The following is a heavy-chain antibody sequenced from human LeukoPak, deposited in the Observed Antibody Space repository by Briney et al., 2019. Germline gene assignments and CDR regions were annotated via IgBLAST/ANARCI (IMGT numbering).Heavy chain of an antibody. J-gene: IGHJ4*02. CDR2: IYHSGST. CDR3: ARDLLWFGELSTFDY. Sequence: SSETLSLTCTVSGGSISSYYWGWIRQPPGKGLEWIGSIYHSGSTYYNPSLKSRVTISVDTSKNQFSLKLSSVTAADTAVYYCARDLLWFGELSTFDYWGQGTLVTVSS. CDR1: GGSISSYY. D-gene: IGHD3-10*01. V-gene: IGHV4-39*07.